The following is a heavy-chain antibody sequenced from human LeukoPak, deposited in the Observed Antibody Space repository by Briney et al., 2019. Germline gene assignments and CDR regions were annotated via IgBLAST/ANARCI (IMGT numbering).Heavy chain of an antibody. D-gene: IGHD2-2*03. CDR3: ARVPPMDIVVVPAAEWMDV. CDR2: ISSSSSYI. Sequence: KPGGSLRLSCAASGFTFSSYSMNWVRQTPGKGLEWVSSISSSSSYIYYADSVKGRFTISRDNAKNSLYLQMNSLRAEDTAVYYCARVPPMDIVVVPAAEWMDVWGKGTTVTVSS. CDR1: GFTFSSYS. J-gene: IGHJ6*04. V-gene: IGHV3-21*01.